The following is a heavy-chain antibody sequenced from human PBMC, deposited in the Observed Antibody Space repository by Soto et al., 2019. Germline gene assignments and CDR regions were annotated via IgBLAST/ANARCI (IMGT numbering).Heavy chain of an antibody. CDR1: GFTFSSHG. Sequence: PGGSLRLSCAASGFTFSSHGMHWVRQAPGKGLEWVAIIWYDGANEYYADSVKGRFTVSRDNSKNTLYLQMNSLRADDTAVYYCERDALFIYGDYGEPDDYFYYSSRDVWGKGATVTVSS. CDR2: IWYDGANE. CDR3: ERDALFIYGDYGEPDDYFYYSSRDV. V-gene: IGHV3-33*01. D-gene: IGHD4-17*01. J-gene: IGHJ6*03.